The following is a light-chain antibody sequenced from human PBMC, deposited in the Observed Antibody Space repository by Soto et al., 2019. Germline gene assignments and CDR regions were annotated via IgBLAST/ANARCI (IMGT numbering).Light chain of an antibody. V-gene: IGKV3D-15*01. J-gene: IGKJ2*03. Sequence: EIVMTQSPTILSVSPGERATLSCRASQSVSSNLAWYQQKPGQAPRLLIYGVYTRAPGIPARFSGSGSGTEFTLTISSLQSEDFAVYYCQQNGSTPYSFGQGTKLEIK. CDR1: QSVSSN. CDR2: GVY. CDR3: QQNGSTPYS.